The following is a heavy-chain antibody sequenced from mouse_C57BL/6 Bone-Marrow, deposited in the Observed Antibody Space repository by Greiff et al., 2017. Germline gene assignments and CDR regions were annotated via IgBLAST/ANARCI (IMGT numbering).Heavy chain of an antibody. V-gene: IGHV1-55*01. Sequence: QVQLKQPGAELVKPGASVKMSCKASGYTFTSYWITWVKQRPGQGLEWIGDIYPGSGSTNYNEKFKSKATLTVDTSSSTAYMPLSSLTSEDSAVYYCADYYGSSADWYFDVWGTGTTVTGSS. CDR1: GYTFTSYW. J-gene: IGHJ1*03. D-gene: IGHD1-1*01. CDR3: ADYYGSSADWYFDV. CDR2: IYPGSGST.